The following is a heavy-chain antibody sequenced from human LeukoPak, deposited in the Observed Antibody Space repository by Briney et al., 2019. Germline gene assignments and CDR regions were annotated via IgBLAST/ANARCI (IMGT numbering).Heavy chain of an antibody. D-gene: IGHD6-13*01. J-gene: IGHJ4*02. CDR3: ASRYSRRYPFDY. V-gene: IGHV4-59*12. CDR2: IDYNERT. Sequence: SETLSLTCTVSGGPISSYYWSWIRQAPGKGLEWIGNIDYNERTKYNPSLKSRVTMSVDTSKNQFSLKLSSVTAADTAVYYCASRYSRRYPFDYWGQGNLVTVSS. CDR1: GGPISSYY.